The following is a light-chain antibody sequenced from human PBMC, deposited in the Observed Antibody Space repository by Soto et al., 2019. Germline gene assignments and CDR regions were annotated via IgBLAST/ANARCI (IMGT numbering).Light chain of an antibody. CDR2: AAS. J-gene: IGKJ2*01. CDR3: QQTYNSPYT. V-gene: IGKV1-39*01. CDR1: QNIGTS. Sequence: DIQMTQSPSSLSVSMGDRITITCRASQNIGTSLNWYQMKLGRAPTLLIYAASTLQSGAPSRFSGGGSGTDFTLTITSLQPEDFATYSCQQTYNSPYTFGQGTMLEIK.